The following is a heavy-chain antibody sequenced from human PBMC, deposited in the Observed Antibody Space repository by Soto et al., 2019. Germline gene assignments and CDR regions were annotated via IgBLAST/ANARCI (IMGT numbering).Heavy chain of an antibody. Sequence: EVQLVESGGGLVKPGGSLRLSCAASGITFSNAWMSWVRQAPGKGLEWVGRIKSKTDGGTTDYAAPVKGRFTISRDDSKNTLYLQMNSLKTEDTAVYYCTTAIVPGSAFDIWGQGTMVTVSS. D-gene: IGHD3-16*02. CDR2: IKSKTDGGTT. J-gene: IGHJ3*02. CDR3: TTAIVPGSAFDI. CDR1: GITFSNAW. V-gene: IGHV3-15*01.